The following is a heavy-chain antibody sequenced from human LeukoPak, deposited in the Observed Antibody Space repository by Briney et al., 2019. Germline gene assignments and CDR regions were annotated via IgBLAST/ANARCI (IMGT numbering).Heavy chain of an antibody. Sequence: SETLSLTCTVSGGSISSCYWNWIRQPPGKGLEWIGYIYYSGSTNYNPSLKSRVTISVDTSKNQFSLKLSSVTAADTAVYYCARVQVTMVRGVIISPSNAFDIWGQGTMVTVSS. CDR3: ARVQVTMVRGVIISPSNAFDI. V-gene: IGHV4-59*01. CDR1: GGSISSCY. CDR2: IYYSGST. J-gene: IGHJ3*02. D-gene: IGHD3-10*01.